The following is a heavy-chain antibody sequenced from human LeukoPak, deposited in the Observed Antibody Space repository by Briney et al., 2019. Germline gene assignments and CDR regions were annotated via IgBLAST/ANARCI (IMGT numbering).Heavy chain of an antibody. V-gene: IGHV1-46*01. CDR3: ARDLVGATIVDYYYYYMDV. CDR1: GYTFTSYY. CDR2: INPSGGST. J-gene: IGHJ6*03. Sequence: ASVKVSCKASGYTFTSYYMHWVRQAPGQGLEWMGIINPSGGSTSYAQKFQGRVTMTRDTSTSTVYMELSSLRSEDTAVYYCARDLVGATIVDYYYYYMDVWGKGTTVTVSS. D-gene: IGHD1-26*01.